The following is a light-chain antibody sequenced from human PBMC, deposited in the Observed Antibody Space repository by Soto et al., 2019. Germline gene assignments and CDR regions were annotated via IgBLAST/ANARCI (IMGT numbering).Light chain of an antibody. J-gene: IGKJ4*01. CDR1: QDISNF. V-gene: IGKV1-33*01. CDR2: DAS. Sequence: DIQMTQSPSSLSASVGDRVTITCQASQDISNFLNWYQQKPGKAPKLLIYDASNLEAGVPSKFSGSGSGTDFTFPISSLQPEDISTYYCQQYDSLPLTFGGGTKVEIK. CDR3: QQYDSLPLT.